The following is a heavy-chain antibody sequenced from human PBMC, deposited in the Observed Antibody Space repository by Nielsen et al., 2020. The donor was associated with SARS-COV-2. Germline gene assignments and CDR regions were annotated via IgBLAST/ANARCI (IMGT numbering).Heavy chain of an antibody. CDR1: GFTFSSSW. D-gene: IGHD6-13*01. Sequence: GESLKISCAASGFTFSSSWMHWVCQAPGKGLVWVSRIGSDESITNYVDSVKGRFTISRDNAKNTLYLQMNSLRAEDTAVYYCAREMGGSSRHFDYWGQGTLVTVSS. J-gene: IGHJ4*02. V-gene: IGHV3-74*01. CDR3: AREMGGSSRHFDY. CDR2: IGSDESIT.